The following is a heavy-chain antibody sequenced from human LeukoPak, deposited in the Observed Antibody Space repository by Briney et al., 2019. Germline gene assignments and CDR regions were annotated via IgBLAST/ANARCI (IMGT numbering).Heavy chain of an antibody. J-gene: IGHJ3*02. CDR3: ARGYCSGGSCYSRGDAFDI. CDR2: MNPNSGST. CDR1: GYTFTSYD. D-gene: IGHD2-15*01. Sequence: GASVKVSCKASGYTFTSYDINWVRQATGQGLEWMGWMNPNSGSTGYAQKFQGRVTMARNTSISTAYMELSSLRSEDTAVYYCARGYCSGGSCYSRGDAFDIWGQGTMVTVSS. V-gene: IGHV1-8*01.